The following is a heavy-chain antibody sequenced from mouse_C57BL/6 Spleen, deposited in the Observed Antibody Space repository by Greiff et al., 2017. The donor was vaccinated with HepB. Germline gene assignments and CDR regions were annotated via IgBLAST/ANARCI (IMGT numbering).Heavy chain of an antibody. CDR2: INPSNGGT. CDR3: AKGGLYYYGSSYGGDY. Sequence: QVQLQQPGTELVKPGASVKLSCKASGYTFTSYWMHWVKQRPGQGLEWIGNINPSNGGTNYNEKFKSKATLTVDKSSSTADMQLSSLTSEDSAVYYCAKGGLYYYGSSYGGDYWGQGTSVTVSS. J-gene: IGHJ4*01. D-gene: IGHD1-1*01. CDR1: GYTFTSYW. V-gene: IGHV1-53*01.